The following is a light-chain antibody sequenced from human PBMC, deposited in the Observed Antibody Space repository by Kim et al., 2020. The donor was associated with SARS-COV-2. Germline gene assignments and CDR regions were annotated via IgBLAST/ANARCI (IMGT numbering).Light chain of an antibody. J-gene: IGKJ2*01. V-gene: IGKV3-11*01. CDR1: LSVSSY. Sequence: LSPGERATLSCRASLSVSSYLAWYQQKPGQAPRLLIYDASNRATGIPARFSGSGSGTDFTLTISSLEPEDFAVYYCQQRSNWPGTFGQGTKLEI. CDR2: DAS. CDR3: QQRSNWPGT.